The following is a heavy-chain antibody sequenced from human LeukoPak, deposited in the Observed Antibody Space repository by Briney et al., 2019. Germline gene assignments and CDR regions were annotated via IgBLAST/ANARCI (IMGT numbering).Heavy chain of an antibody. D-gene: IGHD2-2*01. Sequence: GGSLRLSCAASGFTFSSYAMSWVRQAPGKGLEWVSAISGSGGSTYYADSVKGRFTISRDNSKNTLSLQMNSLRAEDTAVYYCAKDGYCSSTSCYPLIDYWGQGTLVTVSS. V-gene: IGHV3-23*01. CDR3: AKDGYCSSTSCYPLIDY. CDR1: GFTFSSYA. J-gene: IGHJ4*02. CDR2: ISGSGGST.